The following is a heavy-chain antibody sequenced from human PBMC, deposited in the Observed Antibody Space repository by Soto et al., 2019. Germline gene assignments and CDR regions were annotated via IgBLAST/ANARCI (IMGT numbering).Heavy chain of an antibody. Sequence: ASLKVSYKASGYTFTSYDINGVRQATGQGIEWRGWMNPNSGNTGYAQKFQGRVTMTRNTSISTPYMELSSLRSEDTAVYYCARGAHDSVYDFDCWGQGTLVTVSS. V-gene: IGHV1-8*01. D-gene: IGHD5-12*01. J-gene: IGHJ4*02. CDR3: ARGAHDSVYDFDC. CDR2: MNPNSGNT. CDR1: GYTFTSYD.